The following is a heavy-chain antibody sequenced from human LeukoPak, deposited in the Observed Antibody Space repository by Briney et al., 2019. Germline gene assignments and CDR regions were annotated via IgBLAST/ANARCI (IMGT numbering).Heavy chain of an antibody. J-gene: IGHJ4*02. D-gene: IGHD3-10*01. CDR3: ARTYGSGTYIDY. CDR2: IYYSGGT. CDR1: GGSISSYY. V-gene: IGHV4-59*08. Sequence: SETLSLTCTVSGGSISSYYWSWIRQRPGKGLEWIGYIYYSGGTKYHPSLKSRVTISVDTSKNQFSLKLHSVTAADTAVYYCARTYGSGTYIDYWGQGTLVTVSS.